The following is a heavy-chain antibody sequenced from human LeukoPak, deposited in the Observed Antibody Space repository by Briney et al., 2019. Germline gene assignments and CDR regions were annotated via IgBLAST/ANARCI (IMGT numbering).Heavy chain of an antibody. CDR3: ARGGQWDSLDY. Sequence: SETLSLTCTVSGGSISSGGYYWSWIRQHPGKGLEWIGYIYYSGSTYYNPSLKSRVTISVDTSKNQFSLQLNSVTPEDTAVYYCARGGQWDSLDYWGQGTLVTVSS. V-gene: IGHV4-31*03. J-gene: IGHJ4*02. CDR1: GGSISSGGYY. CDR2: IYYSGST. D-gene: IGHD1-26*01.